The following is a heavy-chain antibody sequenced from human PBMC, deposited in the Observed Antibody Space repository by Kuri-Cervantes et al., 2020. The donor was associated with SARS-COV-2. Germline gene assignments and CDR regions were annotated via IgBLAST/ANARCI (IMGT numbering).Heavy chain of an antibody. CDR2: ISYDGSNK. Sequence: GESLKISCAASGFTFSSYAMHWVRQAPGKGLEWVAVISYDGSNKYYADSVKGRFTISRDNSKNTLYLHMNSLRAEDTAVYYCAREETGDAFDIWGQGTMVTVSS. J-gene: IGHJ3*02. CDR1: GFTFSSYA. D-gene: IGHD1-1*01. V-gene: IGHV3-30-3*01. CDR3: AREETGDAFDI.